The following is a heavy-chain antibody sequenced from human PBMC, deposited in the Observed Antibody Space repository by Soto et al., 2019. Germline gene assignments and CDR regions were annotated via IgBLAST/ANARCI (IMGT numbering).Heavy chain of an antibody. CDR2: ISYDGANK. V-gene: IGHV3-30-3*01. Sequence: QVQLVESGGGVVQPGRSLRLFCAASGFTFSNYAFHWVRQAPGKGLEWVAVISYDGANKYYTGSVKGRFTICRDNSRHTLYLQMNSLRAEDTAIYYCARANRLLVVAGFAFDIWCQGTVVTVSS. CDR1: GFTFSNYA. CDR3: ARANRLLVVAGFAFDI. D-gene: IGHD6-19*01. J-gene: IGHJ3*02.